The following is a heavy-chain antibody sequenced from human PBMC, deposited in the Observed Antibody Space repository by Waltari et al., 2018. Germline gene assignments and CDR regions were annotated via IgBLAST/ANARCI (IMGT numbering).Heavy chain of an antibody. CDR1: GFTFNTYG. Sequence: QEQLVESGGGVVQPGRSLRLSCAASGFTFNTYGVHWVRQAPGKGLGWVAVISYDGSKKYYADSVKGRFAISRDNSKNTLFLEMNSLKVEDTAVYFCAKGGPKYSGNPSALDTWGQGTMVTVSS. CDR3: AKGGPKYSGNPSALDT. J-gene: IGHJ3*02. V-gene: IGHV3-30*18. CDR2: ISYDGSKK. D-gene: IGHD1-26*01.